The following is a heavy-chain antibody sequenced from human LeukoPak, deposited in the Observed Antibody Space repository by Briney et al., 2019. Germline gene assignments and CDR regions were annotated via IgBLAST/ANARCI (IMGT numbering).Heavy chain of an antibody. CDR1: GGSISSTNW. CDR3: AREGGPYRPLDY. CDR2: VHLSGRT. Sequence: SGTLSLTGGVSGGSISSTNWWTWVRQPPGEGLEWIGEVHLSGRTNYNPSLESRVTMSVDMSENHISLKLTSVTAADTAVYYCAREGGPYRPLDYSGQGTLVTVSS. V-gene: IGHV4-4*02. J-gene: IGHJ4*02.